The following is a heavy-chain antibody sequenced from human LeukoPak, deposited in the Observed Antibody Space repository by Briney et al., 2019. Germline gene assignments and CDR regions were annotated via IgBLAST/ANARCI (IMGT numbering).Heavy chain of an antibody. CDR3: ARGGYNWNDGSFAFDI. D-gene: IGHD1-20*01. Sequence: SETLSLTCAVYGGSFSGYYWSWIRQPPGKGLEWIGEINHSGSTNYNPSLKSRVTISVDTSKNQFSLKLSSVTAADTAVYYCARGGYNWNDGSFAFDIWGQGTMVTVSS. CDR2: INHSGST. V-gene: IGHV4-34*01. J-gene: IGHJ3*02. CDR1: GGSFSGYY.